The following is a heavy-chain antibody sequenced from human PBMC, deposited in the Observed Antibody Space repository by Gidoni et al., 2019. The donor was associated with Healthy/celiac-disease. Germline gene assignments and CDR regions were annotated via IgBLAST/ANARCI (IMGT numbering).Heavy chain of an antibody. Sequence: EVQLVESGGGLAQPGRSLRLSCAASGFTFDDYAMHWVRQAPGKGLEWVSGISWNSVSIGYADSVKGRFTISRDNAKNSLYLQMNSLRAEDTALYYCAKASARSTSRASDYWGQGTLVTVSS. V-gene: IGHV3-9*01. J-gene: IGHJ4*02. D-gene: IGHD3-10*01. CDR1: GFTFDDYA. CDR3: AKASARSTSRASDY. CDR2: ISWNSVSI.